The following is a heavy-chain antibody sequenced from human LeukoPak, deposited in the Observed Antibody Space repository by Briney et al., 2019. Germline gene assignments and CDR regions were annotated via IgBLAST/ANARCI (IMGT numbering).Heavy chain of an antibody. V-gene: IGHV3-30-3*01. CDR2: ISYDGSNK. D-gene: IGHD3-22*01. J-gene: IGHJ6*02. CDR3: ARAEYDRSGSIYYYYGMDI. CDR1: GFTFSSYS. Sequence: GGSLRLSCAASGFTFSSYSMHWVRQVPGKGLEWVAVISYDGSNKYNADSVKGRFTISRDNSKNTLYLQMNSLRREDTAEYYCARAEYDRSGSIYYYYGMDIWGQGTTVTVSS.